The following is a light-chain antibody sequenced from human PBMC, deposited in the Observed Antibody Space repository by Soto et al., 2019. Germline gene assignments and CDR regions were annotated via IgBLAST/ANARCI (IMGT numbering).Light chain of an antibody. CDR3: GTWDSSLSAGGV. V-gene: IGLV1-51*02. CDR1: SSNIGNNY. J-gene: IGLJ1*01. Sequence: QSLLTKPPSVSAAPGQKVTISCTRSSSNIGNNYVSWYQQLPGTAPKLLIYENNKRPSGIPDRFSGSKSGTSATLGITGLQTGDEADYYCGTWDSSLSAGGVFGTGTQLTVL. CDR2: ENN.